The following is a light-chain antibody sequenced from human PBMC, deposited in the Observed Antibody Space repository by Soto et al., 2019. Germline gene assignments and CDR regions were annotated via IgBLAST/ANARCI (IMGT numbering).Light chain of an antibody. Sequence: IVLTQSPATLSLSPGERATLSCRASQSVSSSYLAWYQQKPGQAPRLLIYGAYSRATGIPDRFSGSGYGTDFTLTIRSLEPEDFAVYYCQQRSNWPPITFGQGTRLEIK. CDR3: QQRSNWPPIT. V-gene: IGKV3D-20*02. CDR1: QSVSSSY. J-gene: IGKJ5*01. CDR2: GAY.